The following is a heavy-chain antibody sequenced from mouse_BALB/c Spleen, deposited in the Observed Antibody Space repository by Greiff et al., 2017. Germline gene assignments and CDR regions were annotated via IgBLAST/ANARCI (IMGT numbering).Heavy chain of an antibody. D-gene: IGHD2-3*01. J-gene: IGHJ2*01. Sequence: VQVVESGAELAKPGASVKMSCKASGYSFTSYWMHWVKQRPGQGLEWIGYINPSTGYTEYNQKFKDKATLTADKSSSTAYMQLSSLTSEDSAVYYCARDGFDYWGQGTTLTVSS. V-gene: IGHV1-7*01. CDR3: ARDGFDY. CDR2: INPSTGYT. CDR1: GYSFTSYW.